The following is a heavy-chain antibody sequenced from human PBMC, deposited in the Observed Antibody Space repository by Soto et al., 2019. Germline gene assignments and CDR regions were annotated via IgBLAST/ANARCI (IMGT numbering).Heavy chain of an antibody. D-gene: IGHD2-2*01. CDR1: GFTFSDYA. CDR2: ITASGGGI. Sequence: GGSLRLSCSASGFTFSDYAMTWVRQAPGKGLEWVSGITASGGGINYVDSVKGRFTISRDNSKNTLNLRMNSLSVEDTAVYYCARRGTISCGHHFAHWGQGTLVTVAS. J-gene: IGHJ4*02. CDR3: ARRGTISCGHHFAH. V-gene: IGHV3-23*01.